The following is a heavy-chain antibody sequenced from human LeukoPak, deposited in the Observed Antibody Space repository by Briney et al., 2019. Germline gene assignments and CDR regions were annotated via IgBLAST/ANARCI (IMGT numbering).Heavy chain of an antibody. Sequence: ASVKVSCKASGYTFTSYAMNWVRQAPGQGLEWMGWINTNTGNPTYAQGFTGRFVFSLDTSVSTAYLQISSLKAEDTAVYYCARRLRQGWTANWFDPWGQGTLVTVSS. D-gene: IGHD3/OR15-3a*01. V-gene: IGHV7-4-1*02. J-gene: IGHJ5*02. CDR3: ARRLRQGWTANWFDP. CDR1: GYTFTSYA. CDR2: INTNTGNP.